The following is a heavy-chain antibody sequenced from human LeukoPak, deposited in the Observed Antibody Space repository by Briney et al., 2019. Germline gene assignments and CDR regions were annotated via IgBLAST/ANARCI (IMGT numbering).Heavy chain of an antibody. Sequence: ASVKVSCKASGYTFTSYAIHWVRQAPGQRLEWMGWINAGNGNTKYSQKFQGRVTITAATSTDTAYMELSSLRSEDTAVYYCATEPYYGSGSPLVGDYWGQGTLVTVSS. D-gene: IGHD3-10*01. V-gene: IGHV1-3*01. CDR2: INAGNGNT. CDR1: GYTFTSYA. CDR3: ATEPYYGSGSPLVGDY. J-gene: IGHJ4*02.